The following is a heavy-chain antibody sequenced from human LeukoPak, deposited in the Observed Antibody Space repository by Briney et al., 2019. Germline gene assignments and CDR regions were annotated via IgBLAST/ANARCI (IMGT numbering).Heavy chain of an antibody. V-gene: IGHV3-15*01. CDR1: GFTFSNAW. Sequence: GGSLRLSCAASGFTFSNAWMSWVRQAPGKGLEWVGRIKSKTDGGTTDYAAPVKGRFTISRDDSKNTLYLQVNSLKTEDTAVYYCTVVYYYGSGSYYRIDYWGQGTLVTVSS. CDR3: TVVYYYGSGSYYRIDY. D-gene: IGHD3-10*01. J-gene: IGHJ4*02. CDR2: IKSKTDGGTT.